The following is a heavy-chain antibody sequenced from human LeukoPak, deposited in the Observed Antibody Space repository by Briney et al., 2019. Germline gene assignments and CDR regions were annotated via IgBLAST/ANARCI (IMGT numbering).Heavy chain of an antibody. J-gene: IGHJ4*02. Sequence: GESLRISCKGSGYSFTSYWITWVPQMPGKGVEWMGRIDPSESYTNYSPSFQGHVTISADKSITTAYLQWSSLKASDTAMYYCARLEGGVIVDYWGQGTLVTVSS. CDR1: GYSFTSYW. D-gene: IGHD3-16*02. V-gene: IGHV5-10-1*01. CDR3: ARLEGGVIVDY. CDR2: IDPSESYT.